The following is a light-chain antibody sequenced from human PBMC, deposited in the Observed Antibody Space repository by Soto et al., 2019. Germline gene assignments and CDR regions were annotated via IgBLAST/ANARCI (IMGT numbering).Light chain of an antibody. CDR3: GTWDDSLNAML. CDR1: TSNVGRNA. J-gene: IGLJ3*02. Sequence: QSVLTQPPSASGAPGQRVTISCSGGTSNVGRNAVNWYQQFPRSAPRLLIQLHNQRPSGVPTRFSASKSGTSASLAISGLQSEDEADYYCGTWDDSLNAMLFGGGTKLTVL. CDR2: LHN. V-gene: IGLV1-44*01.